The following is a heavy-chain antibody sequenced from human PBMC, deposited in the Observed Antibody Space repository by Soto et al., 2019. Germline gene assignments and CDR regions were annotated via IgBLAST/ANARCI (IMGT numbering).Heavy chain of an antibody. Sequence: ASVKVSCKASGYTFTSYYMHWVRQAPGQGLEWMGIINPSGGSTSYAQKFQGRVTMTRDTSTSTVYMELSSLRSEDTAVYYCARDPQEVVEMATIFDYWGQGTLVTVSS. V-gene: IGHV1-46*01. CDR3: ARDPQEVVEMATIFDY. D-gene: IGHD5-12*01. J-gene: IGHJ4*02. CDR2: INPSGGST. CDR1: GYTFTSYY.